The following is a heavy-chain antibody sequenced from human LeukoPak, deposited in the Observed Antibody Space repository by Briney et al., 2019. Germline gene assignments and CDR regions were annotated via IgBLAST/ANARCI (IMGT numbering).Heavy chain of an antibody. CDR3: ATVFDF. Sequence: GGSLRLSCAASGFTFNTYDMHWVRQASGKGLEWVSSIGTVGDTYYAGSVKGRFTISRDNAKNTLYLQMNSLRVEDTAVYYCATVFDFWGQGTLVTVSS. CDR1: GFTFNTYD. J-gene: IGHJ4*02. V-gene: IGHV3-13*01. CDR2: IGTVGDT.